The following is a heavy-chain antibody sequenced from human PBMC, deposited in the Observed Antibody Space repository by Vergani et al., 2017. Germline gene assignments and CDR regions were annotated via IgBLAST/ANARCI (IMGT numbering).Heavy chain of an antibody. Sequence: VQLVESGGGVVQPGRSLRLSCAASGFTFSSYAMSWVRQAPGKGLEWVSAISGSGGSTYYADSVKGRFTISRDNSKNTLYLQMNSLRAEDTAVYYYAKKIDIVLMVYEYYFDYWGQGTLVTVSS. V-gene: IGHV3-23*04. CDR2: ISGSGGST. CDR1: GFTFSSYA. CDR3: AKKIDIVLMVYEYYFDY. D-gene: IGHD2-8*01. J-gene: IGHJ4*02.